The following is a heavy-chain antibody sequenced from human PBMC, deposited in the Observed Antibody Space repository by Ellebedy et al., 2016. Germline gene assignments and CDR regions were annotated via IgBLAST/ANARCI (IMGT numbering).Heavy chain of an antibody. J-gene: IGHJ4*02. D-gene: IGHD6-19*01. Sequence: SETLTLTCSVSGYSISSGYYWGWIRQSPGKGLEWIGNIYPSGTTNYNPSLESRVTMSVDTSKSQFSLRLTSVTAADTAVYYCAKWNGGWYAFEVWGQGTLVTVSS. CDR1: GYSISSGYY. V-gene: IGHV4-38-2*01. CDR3: AKWNGGWYAFEV. CDR2: IYPSGTT.